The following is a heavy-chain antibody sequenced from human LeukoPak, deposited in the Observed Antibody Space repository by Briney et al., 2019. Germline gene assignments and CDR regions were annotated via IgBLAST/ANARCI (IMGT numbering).Heavy chain of an antibody. CDR2: ISAHNGNT. CDR3: ARVVMSAWTAFDY. D-gene: IGHD3/OR15-3a*01. CDR1: GYTLTTHG. V-gene: IGHV1-18*01. Sequence: ASVKVSCKASGYTLTTHGISWVRQAPGQGLEWMGWISAHNGNTNYAQKLQGRVTMTTDTSTSTAYMELRSLRSDDTAVYYCARVVMSAWTAFDYWGQGTLVTVSS. J-gene: IGHJ4*02.